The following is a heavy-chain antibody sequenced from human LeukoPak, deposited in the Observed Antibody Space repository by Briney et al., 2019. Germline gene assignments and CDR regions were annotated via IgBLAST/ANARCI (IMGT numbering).Heavy chain of an antibody. J-gene: IGHJ4*02. CDR3: ASGRDLRPYYFDY. Sequence: ASVKVSRKASGGTFSSYAISWVRQAPGQGLEWMGGIIPIFGTANYAQKFQGRVTITTDESTSTAYMELSSLRSEDTAVYYCASGRDLRPYYFDYWGQGTLVTVSS. CDR2: IIPIFGTA. V-gene: IGHV1-69*05. CDR1: GGTFSSYA.